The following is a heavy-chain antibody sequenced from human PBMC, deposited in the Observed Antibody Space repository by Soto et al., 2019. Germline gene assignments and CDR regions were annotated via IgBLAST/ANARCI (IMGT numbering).Heavy chain of an antibody. CDR3: AKGISGDYVGHWFDP. D-gene: IGHD4-17*01. CDR2: ISWNSGSI. V-gene: IGHV3-9*01. CDR1: GYTLDDYA. Sequence: EVQLVESGGGLVQPGRSLRLSCAASGYTLDDYAMHWVRQAPGKGLEWVSGISWNSGSIGYADSVKGRFTISRDNAKNSLYLQMNSLRAEDTALYYCAKGISGDYVGHWFDPWGQGTLVTVSS. J-gene: IGHJ5*02.